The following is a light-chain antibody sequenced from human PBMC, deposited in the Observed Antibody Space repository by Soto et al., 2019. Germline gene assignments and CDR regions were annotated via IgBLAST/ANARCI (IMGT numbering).Light chain of an antibody. CDR1: QSISTW. Sequence: EIQMIQSLSTLSAYVGDRDTITCRASQSISTWLAWYQQKPGKAPKLLIYKASSLEGGVPSRFSGSGSGTEFNITVSSLRPDDFATYYCQQYNTYPLTFGGGTKVDIK. J-gene: IGKJ4*02. CDR3: QQYNTYPLT. CDR2: KAS. V-gene: IGKV1-5*03.